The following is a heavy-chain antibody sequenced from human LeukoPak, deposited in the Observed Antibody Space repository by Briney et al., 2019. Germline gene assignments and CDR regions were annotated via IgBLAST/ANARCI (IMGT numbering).Heavy chain of an antibody. CDR3: ARDRDDYYYMDV. V-gene: IGHV3-74*01. CDR2: INSDGSST. D-gene: IGHD2-21*02. CDR1: GFTFSSYW. J-gene: IGHJ6*03. Sequence: GGSLRLSCAASGFTFSSYWMHWVRQAPGKGLVWASRINSDGSSTSYADSVKGRFTISRDNAKNTLYLQMNSLRAEDTAVYYCARDRDDYYYMDVWGKGTTVTVSS.